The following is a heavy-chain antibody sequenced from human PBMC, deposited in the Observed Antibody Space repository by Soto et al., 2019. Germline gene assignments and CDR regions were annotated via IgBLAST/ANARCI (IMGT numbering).Heavy chain of an antibody. CDR3: ATYSSSWYAPFQH. Sequence: ASVKVSCKASGYTFTNFGISWVRQAPGQGLEWMGRIIPILGIANYAQKFQGRVTITADKSTSTAYMELSSLRSEDTAVYYCATYSSSWYAPFQHWGQGTLVTVSS. CDR1: GYTFTNFG. J-gene: IGHJ1*01. CDR2: IIPILGIA. D-gene: IGHD6-13*01. V-gene: IGHV1-69*04.